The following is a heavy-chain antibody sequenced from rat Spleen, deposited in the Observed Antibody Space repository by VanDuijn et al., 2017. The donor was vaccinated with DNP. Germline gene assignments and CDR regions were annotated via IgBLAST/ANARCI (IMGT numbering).Heavy chain of an antibody. Sequence: EVQLVESGGGLVQPGRSLTLSCADSGFTFSDYNMAWVRQAPKKGLEWVATISYDGSSTNYRDSVKGRFTISRDNAKSTLYLQMDSLRSEDTATYYCARPDCWGQGTLVTVSS. V-gene: IGHV5-7*01. CDR3: ARPDC. D-gene: IGHD1-7*01. CDR1: GFTFSDYN. CDR2: ISYDGSST. J-gene: IGHJ3*01.